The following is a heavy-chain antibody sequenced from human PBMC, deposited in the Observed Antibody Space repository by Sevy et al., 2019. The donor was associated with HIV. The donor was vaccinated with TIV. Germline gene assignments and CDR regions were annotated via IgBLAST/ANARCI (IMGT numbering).Heavy chain of an antibody. D-gene: IGHD3-10*01. Sequence: GGSLRLSCAASGFTFSNYAMHWVRQGPGKGLDWVAVISYDGSNKYSADSVKGRFTISRDNSKNTLYLQINNLRTEDTAVYYRARDMLLVRGGNYYGMDVWGQGTTVTVSS. J-gene: IGHJ6*02. CDR1: GFTFSNYA. V-gene: IGHV3-30-3*01. CDR3: ARDMLLVRGGNYYGMDV. CDR2: ISYDGSNK.